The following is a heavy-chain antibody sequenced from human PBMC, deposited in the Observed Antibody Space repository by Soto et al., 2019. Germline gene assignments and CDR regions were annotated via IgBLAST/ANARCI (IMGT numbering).Heavy chain of an antibody. J-gene: IGHJ6*03. D-gene: IGHD6-25*01. CDR2: ISYDGSNK. CDR1: GFTFSSYG. V-gene: IGHV3-30*18. Sequence: PGGSLRLSCAASGFTFSSYGMHWVRQAPGKGLELVAVISYDGSNKYYADSVKGRFTTSRDNSKNTLYLQVNSLRAEDTAVYYCAKDSGYYYYYYYMDAWGKGTTVTVSS. CDR3: AKDSGYYYYYYYMDA.